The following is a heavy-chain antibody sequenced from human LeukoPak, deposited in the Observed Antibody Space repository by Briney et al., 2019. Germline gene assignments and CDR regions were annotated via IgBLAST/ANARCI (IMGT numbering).Heavy chain of an antibody. D-gene: IGHD5-18*01. Sequence: GGSLRLSCAASGFTFTNYGMHWVRQAPGKGLEWVAFIGYDGSNKYYADSVKGRFTISRDNSKNTLYLQMNSLRSEDTAVYYCAKEARGYSYGYYFDYWGQGTLVTVSS. V-gene: IGHV3-30*02. J-gene: IGHJ4*02. CDR1: GFTFTNYG. CDR2: IGYDGSNK. CDR3: AKEARGYSYGYYFDY.